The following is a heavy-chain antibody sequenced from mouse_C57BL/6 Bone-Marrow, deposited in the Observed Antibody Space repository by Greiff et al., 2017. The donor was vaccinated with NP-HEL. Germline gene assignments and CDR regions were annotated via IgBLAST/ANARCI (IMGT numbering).Heavy chain of an antibody. V-gene: IGHV5-6*01. CDR3: ARHTGSRYFDV. CDR2: ISSGGSYT. J-gene: IGHJ1*03. D-gene: IGHD2-2*01. Sequence: EVKLMESGGDLVKPGGSLKLSCAASGFTFSSYGMSWVRQTPDKRLEWVATISSGGSYTYYTDSVKGRFHISRDNAKNTLYLQLSSLKSEDTAMYYCARHTGSRYFDVWGTGTTVTVSS. CDR1: GFTFSSYG.